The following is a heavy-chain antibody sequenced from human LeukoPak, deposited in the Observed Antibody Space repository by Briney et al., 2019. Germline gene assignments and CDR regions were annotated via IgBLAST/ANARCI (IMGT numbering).Heavy chain of an antibody. D-gene: IGHD6-19*01. CDR2: IKQDGSEK. J-gene: IGHJ5*02. V-gene: IGHV3-7*01. Sequence: PGGSLRLSCAASGFTFSSYWMIWVRQAPGKGLEWVANIKQDGSEKYYVDSVKGRFTISRDNAKNSLYLQMNSLRAEDTAVYYCARGRGSGHKENWFDPWGQGTLVTVSS. CDR3: ARGRGSGHKENWFDP. CDR1: GFTFSSYW.